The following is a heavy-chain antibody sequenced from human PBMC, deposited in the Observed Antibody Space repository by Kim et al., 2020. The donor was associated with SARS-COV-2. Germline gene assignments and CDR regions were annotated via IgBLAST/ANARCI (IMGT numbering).Heavy chain of an antibody. CDR2: TYYRSKWYN. CDR3: ARDRTAAAWGNWFDP. Sequence: SQTLSLTCAISGDSVSSNSAAWNGIRQSPSRGLEWLGRTYYRSKWYNDYAVSVKSRITINPDTSKNQFSLQLNSVTPEDTAVYDCARDRTAAAWGNWFDPWGQGTLVTVSS. V-gene: IGHV6-1*01. J-gene: IGHJ5*02. CDR1: GDSVSSNSAA. D-gene: IGHD6-13*01.